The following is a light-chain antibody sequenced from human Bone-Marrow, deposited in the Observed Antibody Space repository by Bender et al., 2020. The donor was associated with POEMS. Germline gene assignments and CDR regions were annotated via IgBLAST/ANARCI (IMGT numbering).Light chain of an antibody. J-gene: IGLJ1*01. CDR2: DVS. V-gene: IGLV2-14*03. CDR1: SSDIGAFNY. Sequence: QSALTQPASVSGSPGQSITISCTGTSSDIGAFNYVSWYQQHPGKAPKVMIYDVSNRPSGVSNRFSGSKSGNSAFLTISGLQAEDEADYYCSSWAGGSTFYVFGTGTKVTVL. CDR3: SSWAGGSTFYV.